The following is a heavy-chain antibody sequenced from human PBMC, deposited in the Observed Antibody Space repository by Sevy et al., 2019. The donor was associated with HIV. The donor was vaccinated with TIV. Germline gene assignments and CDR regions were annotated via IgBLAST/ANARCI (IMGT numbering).Heavy chain of an antibody. CDR2: ISSSSSYI. J-gene: IGHJ6*02. D-gene: IGHD4-17*01. Sequence: GGSLRLSCAASGFTFSSYSMNWVRQAPGKGLEWVSSISSSSSYIYYAASVKGRFTISRDNAKNSLYLQMNSLRAEDTAVYYCARTYGRGYGMDVWGQGTTVTVSS. V-gene: IGHV3-21*01. CDR3: ARTYGRGYGMDV. CDR1: GFTFSSYS.